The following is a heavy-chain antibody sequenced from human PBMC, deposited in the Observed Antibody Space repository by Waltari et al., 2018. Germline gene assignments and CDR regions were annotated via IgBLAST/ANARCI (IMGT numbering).Heavy chain of an antibody. J-gene: IGHJ2*01. Sequence: EVQLVETGAAVNKPGEALKISSKGSGSSLTNYWTGWMRQMPGKGLEWMGILYPGDSDTRYRPSFQGQVTISADKSISTAYLQWSSLKASDTAMYYWARQGWELPEQAYFDLWGRGTLVTVSS. CDR1: GSSLTNYW. CDR2: LYPGDSDT. D-gene: IGHD1-26*01. CDR3: ARQGWELPEQAYFDL. V-gene: IGHV5-51*01.